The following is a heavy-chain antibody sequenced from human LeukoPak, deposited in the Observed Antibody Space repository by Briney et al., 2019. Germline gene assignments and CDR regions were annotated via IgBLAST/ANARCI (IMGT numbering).Heavy chain of an antibody. Sequence: PSETQSLTCTVSGGSISSYYWSWIRQPPGKGLEWIGYIYYSGSTNYNPSLKSRVTISVDTSKNQFSLKLSSVTAADTAVYYCARGPRWFDPWGQGTLVTVSS. V-gene: IGHV4-59*01. CDR2: IYYSGST. CDR3: ARGPRWFDP. J-gene: IGHJ5*02. CDR1: GGSISSYY.